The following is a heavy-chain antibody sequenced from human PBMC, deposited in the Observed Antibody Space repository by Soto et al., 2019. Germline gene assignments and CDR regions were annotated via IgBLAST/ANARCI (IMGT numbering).Heavy chain of an antibody. V-gene: IGHV4-31*02. CDR1: GGSITSGGYY. D-gene: IGHD6-6*01. CDR3: ARVAYSSSSGSYYFDY. CDR2: IYFSGSA. J-gene: IGHJ4*02. Sequence: QVQLQESGPELVKPSQTLSLTCTVSGGSITSGGYYWTWIRQHPGKGLEWIGYIYFSGSADYNPFLKIRVGMSLEPSTNQLSLTVRSVTAADTAVYYCARVAYSSSSGSYYFDYWGQGALVTVSS.